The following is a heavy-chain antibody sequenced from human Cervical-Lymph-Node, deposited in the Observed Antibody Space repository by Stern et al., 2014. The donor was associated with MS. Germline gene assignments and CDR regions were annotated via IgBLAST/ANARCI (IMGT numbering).Heavy chain of an antibody. CDR3: ARVGSGSGSHY. CDR1: GYTFTRYY. Sequence: QVQLVQSGAEVKKPGASVKVSCKASGYTFTRYYVHWVRQAPGQGLEWMGIINPIGGRTNYTQRCQGRVTMTRDTSTSTVYMEMSSLRSEDTAVYYCARVGSGSGSHYWGQGTLVTVSS. V-gene: IGHV1-46*01. D-gene: IGHD3-10*01. J-gene: IGHJ4*02. CDR2: INPIGGRT.